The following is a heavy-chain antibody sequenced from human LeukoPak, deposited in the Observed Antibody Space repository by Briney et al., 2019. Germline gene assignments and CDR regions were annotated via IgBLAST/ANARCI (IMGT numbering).Heavy chain of an antibody. CDR3: ARDGKFVVVPAAIGPYYYYGMDV. V-gene: IGHV1-69*13. J-gene: IGHJ6*02. Sequence: GASVKVSCKASGGTFSSYAISWVRQAPGQGLEWMGGIIPIFGTANYAQKFQGRVTITADESTSTAYMELGSLRSEDTAVYYCARDGKFVVVPAAIGPYYYYGMDVWGQGTTVTVSS. CDR1: GGTFSSYA. D-gene: IGHD2-2*02. CDR2: IIPIFGTA.